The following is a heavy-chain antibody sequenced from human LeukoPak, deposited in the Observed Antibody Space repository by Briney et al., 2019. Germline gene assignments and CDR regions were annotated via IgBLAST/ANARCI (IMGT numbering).Heavy chain of an antibody. CDR1: GYTLTGLS. Sequence: ASEKVSCKVSGYTLTGLSMHWVRQAPGKGLEWMGGFDPEDGETIYAQKFQGRVTMTEDTSTDTAYVELSSLRSEDTAVYYCATERAGGSYSYAFDIWGQGTMVTVSS. V-gene: IGHV1-24*01. D-gene: IGHD1-26*01. CDR3: ATERAGGSYSYAFDI. CDR2: FDPEDGET. J-gene: IGHJ3*02.